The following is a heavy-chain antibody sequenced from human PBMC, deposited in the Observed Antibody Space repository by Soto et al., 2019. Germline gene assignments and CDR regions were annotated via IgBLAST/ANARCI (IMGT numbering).Heavy chain of an antibody. CDR1: GGSISSGSYY. Sequence: SETLSLTCTVSGGSISSGSYYWGWIRQPPGKGLEWIGSIYYSGSTYYNPSLKSRVTISVDTSKNQFSLKLSSVTAADTAVYYCARQNGKYSSSSAVDYWGQGTLVTVSS. J-gene: IGHJ4*02. V-gene: IGHV4-39*01. CDR3: ARQNGKYSSSSAVDY. CDR2: IYYSGST. D-gene: IGHD6-6*01.